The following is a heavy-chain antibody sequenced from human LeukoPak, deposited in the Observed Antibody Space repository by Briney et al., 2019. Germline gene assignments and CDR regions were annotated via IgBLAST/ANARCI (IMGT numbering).Heavy chain of an antibody. CDR2: INHSGST. J-gene: IGHJ6*02. Sequence: PSETLSLTCAVYGGSFSGYYWSWIRQPPGKGLEWIGEINHSGSTNYNPSLKTRVTISVDMSKNQFSLKLSSVTAADTAVYYCARGPPAKPGTGYYYGMDVWGQGTTVTVSS. CDR3: ARGPPAKPGTGYYYGMDV. CDR1: GGSFSGYY. D-gene: IGHD2-2*01. V-gene: IGHV4-34*01.